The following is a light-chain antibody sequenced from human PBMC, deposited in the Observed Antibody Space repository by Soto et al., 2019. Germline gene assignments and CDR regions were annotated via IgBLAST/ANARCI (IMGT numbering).Light chain of an antibody. CDR1: QSISYW. J-gene: IGKJ1*01. Sequence: DIQMTQSPSTLSASVGDRVTITCRASQSISYWLAWSQQKPGKAPNLLIYKASSLESGVPSRFSGSGSGTEFTLTISSLQPDDFATYYCQQYNNYWTFGQGTKVEIK. V-gene: IGKV1-5*03. CDR2: KAS. CDR3: QQYNNYWT.